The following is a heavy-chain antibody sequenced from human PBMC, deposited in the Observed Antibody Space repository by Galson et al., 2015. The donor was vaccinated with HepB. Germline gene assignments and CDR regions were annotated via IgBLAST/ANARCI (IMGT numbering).Heavy chain of an antibody. CDR2: ISSSSSTI. CDR3: ARVGGWVVVRRAIDY. V-gene: IGHV3-48*02. Sequence: SLRLSCAASGFTFSSYSMNWVRQAPGKGLEWVSYISSSSSTIYYADSVKGRFTISRDNAKNSLYLQMNSLRDEDTAVYYCARVGGWVVVRRAIDYWGQGTLVTVSS. CDR1: GFTFSSYS. D-gene: IGHD3-22*01. J-gene: IGHJ4*02.